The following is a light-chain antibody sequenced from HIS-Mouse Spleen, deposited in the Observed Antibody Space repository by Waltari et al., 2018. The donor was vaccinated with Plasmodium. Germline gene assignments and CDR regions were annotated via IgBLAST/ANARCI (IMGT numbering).Light chain of an antibody. J-gene: IGLJ2*01. CDR3: QAWDSSTVV. Sequence: SYELTQPPSVSVSPGQTASIPCSGDTLGDKYACWYQQKPGQSTVLVIYQDSKRPSGIPERFSGSNSGNTATLTISGTQAMDEADYYCQAWDSSTVVFGGGTKLTVL. CDR1: TLGDKY. V-gene: IGLV3-1*01. CDR2: QDS.